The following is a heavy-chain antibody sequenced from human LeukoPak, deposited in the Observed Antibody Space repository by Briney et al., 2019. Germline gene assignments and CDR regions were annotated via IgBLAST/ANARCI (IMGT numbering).Heavy chain of an antibody. V-gene: IGHV3-11*04. CDR1: GFTLSDYY. CDR2: IDSSGDVI. J-gene: IGHJ5*02. D-gene: IGHD3-10*01. CDR3: ARGYYYGSGSSPNNWFDP. Sequence: GGSLRLSCAASGFTLSDYYMTWIRQAPGKGLEWLSYIDSSGDVIYYADSVKGRFTISRDNAKNSLYLQMNSLRAEDTAVHYCARGYYYGSGSSPNNWFDPWGQGTLVTVSS.